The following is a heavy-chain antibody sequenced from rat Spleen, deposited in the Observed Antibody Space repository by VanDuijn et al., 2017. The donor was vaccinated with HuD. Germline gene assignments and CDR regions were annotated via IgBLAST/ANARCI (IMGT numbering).Heavy chain of an antibody. D-gene: IGHD1-7*01. J-gene: IGHJ2*01. CDR2: IWTGGST. Sequence: QVQLKESGPGLVQPSQTLSLTCTVSGFSLSSNGVSWVRQPPGKGLEWMGVIWTGGSTAYNSLLKSRLSISRDTSKSQVFLKMNSLQTEDTAMYFCARNFGLWVPSGFDYWGQGVMVTVSS. V-gene: IGHV2-16*01. CDR3: ARNFGLWVPSGFDY. CDR1: GFSLSSNG.